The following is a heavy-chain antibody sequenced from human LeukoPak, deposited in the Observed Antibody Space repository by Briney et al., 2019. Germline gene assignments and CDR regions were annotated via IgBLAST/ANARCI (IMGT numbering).Heavy chain of an antibody. D-gene: IGHD3-10*01. Sequence: SETLSLTCAVSGGSISSSDWWSWVRQPPGKGLEWIGEIYHSGSTNYNPSLKSRVTISVDKSKNQFSLRLSFVTAADTAVYYCARGPMVRGVVGSYFDYWGQGTLVTVSS. CDR1: GGSISSSDW. V-gene: IGHV4-4*02. CDR3: ARGPMVRGVVGSYFDY. CDR2: IYHSGST. J-gene: IGHJ4*02.